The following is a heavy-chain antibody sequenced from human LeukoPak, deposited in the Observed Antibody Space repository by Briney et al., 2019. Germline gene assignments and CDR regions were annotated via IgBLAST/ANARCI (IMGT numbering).Heavy chain of an antibody. CDR2: ISYDGSNK. V-gene: IGHV3-30-3*01. CDR1: GFTFSSYA. Sequence: GRSLRLSCAASGFTFSSYAMHWVRQAPGKGLEWVAVISYDGSNKYYADSVKGRFTISRDNSKNTLYLQMNSLRAEDTAVYYCARDPTTVTTTYFDYWGQGTLVTVSS. J-gene: IGHJ4*02. CDR3: ARDPTTVTTTYFDY. D-gene: IGHD4-17*01.